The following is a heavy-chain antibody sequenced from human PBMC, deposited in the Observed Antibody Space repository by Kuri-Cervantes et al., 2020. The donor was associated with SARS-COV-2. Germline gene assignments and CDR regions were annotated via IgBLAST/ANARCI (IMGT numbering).Heavy chain of an antibody. CDR3: AREGGGTTQYYYYGMDV. D-gene: IGHD1-1*01. CDR1: GYTFTGYY. CDR2: INPNSGGT. V-gene: IGHV1-2*04. Sequence: ASVKVSCKASGYTFTGYYMHWVRQAPGQGLEWMGWINPNSGGTNYAQKFQGWVTMTRDTSISTAYMELSRLRSDDTAVYYCAREGGGTTQYYYYGMDVWGQGTTVTVSS. J-gene: IGHJ6*02.